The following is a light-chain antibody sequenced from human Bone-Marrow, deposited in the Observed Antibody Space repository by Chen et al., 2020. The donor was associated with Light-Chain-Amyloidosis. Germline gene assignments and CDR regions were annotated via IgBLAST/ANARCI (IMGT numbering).Light chain of an antibody. CDR1: SGSIATNY. CDR2: EDD. CDR3: QSYQGSSQGV. V-gene: IGLV6-57*01. J-gene: IGLJ3*02. Sequence: NFMLTQPHSVSESPGKTVIISCTRSSGSIATNYVQWYQQRPGSSPTTVSYEDDQRPAGVPDRFSGSIDRSSNSASLTISGLKAEDEADYYCQSYQGSSQGVFGGGTKLTVL.